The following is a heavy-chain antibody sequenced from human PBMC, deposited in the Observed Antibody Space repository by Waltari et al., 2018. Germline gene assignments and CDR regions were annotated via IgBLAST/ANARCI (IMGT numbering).Heavy chain of an antibody. CDR1: GFTFSSYA. V-gene: IGHV3-23*01. D-gene: IGHD1-26*01. J-gene: IGHJ4*02. Sequence: EVQLLESGGGLVQPGGSLRLSCAASGFTFSSYAMSWVRQAPGKGLEWVSAISGSGGSTYYADSVKGRFTISIDNSKNTLYLQMNSLRAEDTAVYYCAKDRVSGSYYDYWGQGTLVTVSS. CDR3: AKDRVSGSYYDY. CDR2: ISGSGGST.